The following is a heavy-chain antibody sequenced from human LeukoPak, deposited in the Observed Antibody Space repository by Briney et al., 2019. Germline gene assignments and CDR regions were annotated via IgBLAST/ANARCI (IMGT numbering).Heavy chain of an antibody. CDR3: ARDRVYSSSWYYPYYFDY. Sequence: ASVKVSCKASGYTFTSYYMHWVRQAPGQGLEWMGIINPSGGSTSYAQKFQGRVTMTRDTSISTAYMELSRLRSDDTAVYYCARDRVYSSSWYYPYYFDYWGQGTLVTVSS. J-gene: IGHJ4*02. V-gene: IGHV1-46*01. CDR2: INPSGGST. CDR1: GYTFTSYY. D-gene: IGHD6-13*01.